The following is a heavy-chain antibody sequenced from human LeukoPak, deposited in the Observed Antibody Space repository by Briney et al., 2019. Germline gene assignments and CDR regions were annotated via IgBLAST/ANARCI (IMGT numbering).Heavy chain of an antibody. V-gene: IGHV3-21*01. Sequence: GGSLRLSCAASGFTVSSNYMSWVRQAPGKGLEWVSSISSSSSYIYYADSVKGRFTISRDNAKNSLYLQMNSLRAEDTAVYHCARVSGYSYGYDAFDIWGQGTMVTVSS. J-gene: IGHJ3*02. CDR3: ARVSGYSYGYDAFDI. CDR1: GFTVSSNY. D-gene: IGHD5-18*01. CDR2: ISSSSSYI.